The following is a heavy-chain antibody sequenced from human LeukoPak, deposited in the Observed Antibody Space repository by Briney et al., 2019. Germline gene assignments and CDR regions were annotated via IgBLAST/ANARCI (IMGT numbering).Heavy chain of an antibody. CDR3: ARGSSRSFDI. V-gene: IGHV1-69*05. Sequence: SVKVSCKASGGTFSSYAISWVRQAPGQGLEWMGGIIPIFGTANYAQKFQGRVTMTRSTSINTAYMELSSLRSEDTAVYYCARGSSRSFDIWGLGTMVTVSS. CDR1: GGTFSSYA. J-gene: IGHJ3*02. CDR2: IIPIFGTA. D-gene: IGHD3-10*01.